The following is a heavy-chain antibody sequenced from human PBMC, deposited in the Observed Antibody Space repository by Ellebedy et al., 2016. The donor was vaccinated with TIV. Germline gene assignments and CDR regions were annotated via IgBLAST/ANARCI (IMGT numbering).Heavy chain of an antibody. Sequence: AASVKVSCKVSAYTLTELSMHWVRQAPGKALECLGGFDPEDGETIYAQKLQGRVTMTEDTTTDTAYMELSSLRSEYTTVYDCATSLVVVVIWDYWGQGTLVTVSS. V-gene: IGHV1-24*01. CDR3: ATSLVVVVIWDY. CDR2: FDPEDGET. CDR1: AYTLTELS. J-gene: IGHJ4*02. D-gene: IGHD3-22*01.